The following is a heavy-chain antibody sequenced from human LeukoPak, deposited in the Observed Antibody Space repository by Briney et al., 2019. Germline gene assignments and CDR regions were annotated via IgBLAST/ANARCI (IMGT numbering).Heavy chain of an antibody. J-gene: IGHJ4*02. CDR3: ARHTRYSSSMYYFDY. CDR2: IYHSGST. Sequence: SETLSLTCAVSGGSISSGGYSWSWIRQPPGKGLEWIGYIYHSGSTYYNPSLKSRVTISVDTSMNQFSLKLSSVTAADTAVYYCARHTRYSSSMYYFDYWGQGTLVTVSS. CDR1: GGSISSGGYS. V-gene: IGHV4-30-2*03. D-gene: IGHD6-13*01.